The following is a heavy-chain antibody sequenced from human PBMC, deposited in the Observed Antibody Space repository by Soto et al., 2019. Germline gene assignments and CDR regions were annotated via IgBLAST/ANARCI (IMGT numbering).Heavy chain of an antibody. Sequence: QVTLKESGPVLVKPTETLTLTCTVSGFSLSNVRLGVSWIRQPPGKALEWLAHIFSSDEKSYSASLKSRLTIPMNTSKSQVVLTVTNMAPVDTATSFCARTSGSRRYWFDYWGQGTAVTVSS. J-gene: IGHJ4*02. CDR1: GFSLSNVRLG. V-gene: IGHV2-26*01. D-gene: IGHD2-8*02. CDR3: ARTSGSRRYWFDY. CDR2: IFSSDEK.